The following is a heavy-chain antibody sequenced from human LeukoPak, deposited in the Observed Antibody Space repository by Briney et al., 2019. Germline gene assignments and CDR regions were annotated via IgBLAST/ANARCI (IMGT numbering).Heavy chain of an antibody. CDR1: GFTFSSYA. J-gene: IGHJ6*03. Sequence: PGGSLRLSCAASGFTFSSYAMSWVRQAPGKGLEWVSAISGSGGSTYYADSVKGRFTISRDNSKNTLYLQMNSLRAEDTAVYYCAKDQGHVLRYFDWFGNYYMDVWGKGTTVTVPS. CDR3: AKDQGHVLRYFDWFGNYYMDV. CDR2: ISGSGGST. V-gene: IGHV3-23*01. D-gene: IGHD3-9*01.